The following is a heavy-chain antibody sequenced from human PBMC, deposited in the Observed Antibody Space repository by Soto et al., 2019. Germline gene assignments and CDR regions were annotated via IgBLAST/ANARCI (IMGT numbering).Heavy chain of an antibody. CDR1: GFTFSSYA. CDR2: ISGSGGST. D-gene: IGHD6-19*01. Sequence: PGWSLRLSCAASGFTFSSYAMSLVRQAPGKGLEWVSFISGSGGSTYYADSVKGRFTISRDNSRNTLYLQMNSLRAEGTAVYYCAKCSPRYSSGLKECYFEYWGQGTLVTVSS. V-gene: IGHV3-23*01. J-gene: IGHJ4*02. CDR3: AKCSPRYSSGLKECYFEY.